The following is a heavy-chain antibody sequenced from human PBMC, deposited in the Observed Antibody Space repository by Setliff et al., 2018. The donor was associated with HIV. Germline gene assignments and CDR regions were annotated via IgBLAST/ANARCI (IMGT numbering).Heavy chain of an antibody. J-gene: IGHJ4*02. D-gene: IGHD1-26*01. Sequence: NPSETLSLTCAVYGGSFSGYHWNWIRQFPGKGLEWIGEINHTGNTQYNPSLKGRVTMSEETSKNQFSLKLKSVTAADTAIYFCARGKGGLVGPAEFDYWGPGTLVTVSS. CDR1: GGSFSGYH. CDR2: INHTGNT. CDR3: ARGKGGLVGPAEFDY. V-gene: IGHV4-34*01.